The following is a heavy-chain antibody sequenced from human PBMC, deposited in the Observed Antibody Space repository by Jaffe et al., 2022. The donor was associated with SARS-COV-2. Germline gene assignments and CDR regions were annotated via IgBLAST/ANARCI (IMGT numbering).Heavy chain of an antibody. CDR1: GGTFSSYA. CDR2: IIPIFGTA. CDR3: AVSTGPTRGDYGGNSG. J-gene: IGHJ4*02. Sequence: QVQLVQSGAEVKKPGSSVKVSCKASGGTFSSYAISWVRQAPGQGLEWMGGIIPIFGTANYAQKFQGRVTITADESTSTAYMELSSLRSEDTAVYYCAVSTGPTRGDYGGNSGWGQGTLVTVSS. V-gene: IGHV1-69*01. D-gene: IGHD4-17*01.